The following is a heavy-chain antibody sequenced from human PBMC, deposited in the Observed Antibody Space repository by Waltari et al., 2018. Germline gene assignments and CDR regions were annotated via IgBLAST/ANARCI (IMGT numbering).Heavy chain of an antibody. J-gene: IGHJ3*02. D-gene: IGHD3-16*01. CDR3: ARVGGAPLGAFDI. CDR2: IYTSGGN. Sequence: QVQLHESGPGLVKPSEALSLTCTVSGGSIIDYDWSWVRQPGGKGLEWIGRIYTSGGNNYNSSLSSRVTISVDKSNNQVSLKLTSMTAADTAIYYCARVGGAPLGAFDIWGQGTLVTVSS. V-gene: IGHV4-4*07. CDR1: GGSIIDYD.